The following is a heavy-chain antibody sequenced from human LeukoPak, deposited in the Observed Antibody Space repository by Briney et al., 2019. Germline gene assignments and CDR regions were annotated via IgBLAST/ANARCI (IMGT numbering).Heavy chain of an antibody. Sequence: PGGSLRLSCAASGFTFTSSWMTWVRQAPGKGLEWVANIKQDGSQKSYVDPVKGRFTISRDNAQNSVSLQMNSLRADDTAVYYCARDRGIVGALDYWGQGTLVTVFS. V-gene: IGHV3-7*05. CDR1: GFTFTSSW. J-gene: IGHJ4*02. CDR2: IKQDGSQK. D-gene: IGHD1-26*01. CDR3: ARDRGIVGALDY.